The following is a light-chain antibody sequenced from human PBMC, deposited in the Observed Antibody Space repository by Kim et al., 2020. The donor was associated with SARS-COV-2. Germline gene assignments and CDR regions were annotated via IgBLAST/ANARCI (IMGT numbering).Light chain of an antibody. J-gene: IGKJ3*01. CDR3: QQYYSSPFT. CDR1: RSVLYSSNNKNY. V-gene: IGKV4-1*01. CDR2: WAS. Sequence: DIVMTQSPDSLAVSLGERATINCKSSRSVLYSSNNKNYLAWYQQRPGQPPRLLIYWASTRESGVPDRFSGSGSETDFTLTISSLQVEDVAVYYCQQYYSSPFTFGPGTKVDIK.